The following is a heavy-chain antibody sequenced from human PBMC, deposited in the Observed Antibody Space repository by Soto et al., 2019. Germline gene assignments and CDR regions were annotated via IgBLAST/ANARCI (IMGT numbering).Heavy chain of an antibody. V-gene: IGHV3-48*01. J-gene: IGHJ4*02. CDR3: ATADITWLHYFDY. CDR2: ISSSSSTI. Sequence: EVQLVESGGDLVQPGGSLRLSCAASGFTFNTYSMNWVRQAPGKGLEWVSYISSSSSTIYYADSVKGRFTISRDNAKNSLYLQMNSLTGEDTAVYYCATADITWLHYFDYWGRGTLVTVSS. D-gene: IGHD5-12*01. CDR1: GFTFNTYS.